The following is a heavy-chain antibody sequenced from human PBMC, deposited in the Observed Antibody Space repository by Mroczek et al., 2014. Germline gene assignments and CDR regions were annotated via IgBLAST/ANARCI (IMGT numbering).Heavy chain of an antibody. CDR1: GGSISSSSYY. Sequence: QVQLQESGPGLVKPSETLSLTCTVSGGSISSSSYYWGWIRQPPGKGLEWIGSIYYSGSTYYNPSLKSRVTISVDTSKNQFSLKLSSVTAADTAVYYCARLPGIAAAGTRNWFDPWGQGTLVTVSS. V-gene: IGHV4-39*01. CDR3: ARLPGIAAAGTRNWFDP. CDR2: IYYSGST. D-gene: IGHD6-13*01. J-gene: IGHJ5*02.